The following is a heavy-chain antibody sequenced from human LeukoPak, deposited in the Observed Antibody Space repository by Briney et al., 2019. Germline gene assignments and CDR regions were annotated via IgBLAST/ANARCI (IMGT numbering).Heavy chain of an antibody. CDR3: ARAPRYSGSLSY. Sequence: GGSLRLSCAASGFTFSNHWMSWVRHAPGKGLEWVANIKQAGDEKYYADSVKGRFTISRDNAKYTLYLQMNSLRAEDTAVYYCARAPRYSGSLSYWGQGTLVTVSS. V-gene: IGHV3-7*01. D-gene: IGHD1-26*01. J-gene: IGHJ4*02. CDR2: IKQAGDEK. CDR1: GFTFSNHW.